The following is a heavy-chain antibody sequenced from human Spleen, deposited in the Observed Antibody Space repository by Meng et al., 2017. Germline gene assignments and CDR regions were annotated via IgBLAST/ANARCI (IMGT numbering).Heavy chain of an antibody. J-gene: IGHJ5*02. Sequence: SETLSLTCTVSGGSISSSSYYWGWIRQPPGKGLEWIGSIYYSGSTYYNPSLKSRVTISVDTSKNQFSLKLSSVTAADTAVYYCARADYYGSDLYWFDPWGQGTLVTVSS. CDR3: ARADYYGSDLYWFDP. CDR2: IYYSGST. CDR1: GGSISSSSYY. V-gene: IGHV4-39*07. D-gene: IGHD3-10*01.